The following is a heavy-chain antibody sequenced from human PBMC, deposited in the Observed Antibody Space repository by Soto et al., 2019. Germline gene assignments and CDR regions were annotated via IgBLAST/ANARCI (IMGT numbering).Heavy chain of an antibody. CDR1: GFTFSGSA. Sequence: EVQLVESGGGLVQPGGSLKLSCAASGFTFSGSAMHWVRQASGKGLEWVGRIRSKANSYATAYAASVKGRFTISRDDSKNTAYLQMNSLKTEDTAVYYCTAESDASLRDYWGQGTLVTVSS. CDR3: TAESDASLRDY. J-gene: IGHJ4*02. D-gene: IGHD3-10*01. CDR2: IRSKANSYAT. V-gene: IGHV3-73*01.